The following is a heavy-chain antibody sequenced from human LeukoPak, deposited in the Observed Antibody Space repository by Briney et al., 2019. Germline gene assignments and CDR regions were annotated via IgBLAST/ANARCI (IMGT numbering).Heavy chain of an antibody. CDR2: IRYDGSNK. CDR3: ATELRRAAVAPLDY. J-gene: IGHJ4*02. D-gene: IGHD6-19*01. CDR1: GFTFSSYG. Sequence: PGGSLRLSCAASGFTFSSYGMHWVRQAPGKGLEWVAFIRYDGSNKYYADSVKGRFTISRDNSKNTLYLQMNSLRAEDTAVYYCATELRRAAVAPLDYWGQGTLVTVSS. V-gene: IGHV3-30*02.